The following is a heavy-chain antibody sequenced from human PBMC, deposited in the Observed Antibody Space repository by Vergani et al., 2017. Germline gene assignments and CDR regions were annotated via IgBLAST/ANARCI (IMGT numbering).Heavy chain of an antibody. D-gene: IGHD1-1*01. Sequence: EVELVQSGPEMRKPGGSLKIPCKVSEYSFGNHWTAWLRRLPGKGLEWMGIIYPADSDTRYSPSFQGQVTISADKSISTAFLQWDSLKASDTALYYCARHTTYTDSWGQGTLVTVSS. CDR1: EYSFGNHW. V-gene: IGHV5-51*01. J-gene: IGHJ4*02. CDR3: ARHTTYTDS. CDR2: IYPADSDT.